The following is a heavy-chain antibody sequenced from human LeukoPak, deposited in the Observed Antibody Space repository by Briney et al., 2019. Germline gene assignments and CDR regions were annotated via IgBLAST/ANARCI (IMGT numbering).Heavy chain of an antibody. J-gene: IGHJ4*02. V-gene: IGHV1-69*05. CDR3: ATKLRFLEWSPFDY. CDR2: IIPIFGTA. D-gene: IGHD3-3*01. Sequence: ASVKVSCKASGGTFSSYAISWVRQAPGQGLEWMGGIIPIFGTANYAQKFQGRVTITTDESTSTAYMELSSLRSEDTAVYYCATKLRFLEWSPFDYWGQGTLVTVSS. CDR1: GGTFSSYA.